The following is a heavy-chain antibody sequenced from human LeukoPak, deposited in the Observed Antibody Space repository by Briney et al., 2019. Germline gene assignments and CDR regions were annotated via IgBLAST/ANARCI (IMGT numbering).Heavy chain of an antibody. CDR3: ARGGITMVRGVEPNDAFDI. CDR1: GFTFSSYS. CDR2: ISSSSSYI. V-gene: IGHV3-21*01. D-gene: IGHD3-10*01. Sequence: GGSLRLSCAASGFTFSSYSMNWVRQAPGKGLEWVSSISSSSSYIYYADSVKGRFTISRDNAKNSLYLQMNSLRAEDTAVYYCARGGITMVRGVEPNDAFDIWGQGTMVTVSS. J-gene: IGHJ3*02.